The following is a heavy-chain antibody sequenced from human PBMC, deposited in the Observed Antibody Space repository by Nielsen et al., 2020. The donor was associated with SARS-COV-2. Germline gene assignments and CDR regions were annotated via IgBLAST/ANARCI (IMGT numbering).Heavy chain of an antibody. V-gene: IGHV4-59*13. CDR2: IYYSGST. CDR1: GGSISSYY. D-gene: IGHD2-21*02. CDR3: ARSPVTAGTLDY. J-gene: IGHJ4*02. Sequence: GSLRLSCTVSGGSISSYYWSWIRQPPGKGLEWIGYIYYSGSTNYNPSLKSRVTISVDTSKNQFSLKLSSVTAADTAVYYCARSPVTAGTLDYWGQGTLVTVSS.